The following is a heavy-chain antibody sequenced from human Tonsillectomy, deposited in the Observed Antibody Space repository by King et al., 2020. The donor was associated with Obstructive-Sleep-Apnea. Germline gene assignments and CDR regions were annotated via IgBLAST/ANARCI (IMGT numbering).Heavy chain of an antibody. Sequence: EVQLVESGGGLVQPGGSLRLSCVASGFTFSSHWMSWVRQAPGKGLEFVANINQDGREKNYVDSVRGRFTISRDNAEKSLYLQMNSLRADDTAVYYCARGAFWGQGTLVAVSS. CDR3: ARGAF. CDR2: INQDGREK. CDR1: GFTFSSHW. J-gene: IGHJ4*02. V-gene: IGHV3-7*01.